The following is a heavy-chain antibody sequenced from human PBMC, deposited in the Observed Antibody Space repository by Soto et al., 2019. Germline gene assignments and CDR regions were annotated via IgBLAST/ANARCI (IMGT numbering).Heavy chain of an antibody. Sequence: EVQLAESGGGLVQPGGSLRLSCAASGFTFSGSAMRWVRQAPGKGLECVSSISSNGGTTYYGNSVKGRFTISRDNSKNTLYLQMGSLRAEDMAVYYCVRRVSGNYDYWGQGTLVTVSS. CDR1: GFTFSGSA. CDR2: ISSNGGTT. V-gene: IGHV3-64*01. J-gene: IGHJ4*02. CDR3: VRRVSGNYDY. D-gene: IGHD1-7*01.